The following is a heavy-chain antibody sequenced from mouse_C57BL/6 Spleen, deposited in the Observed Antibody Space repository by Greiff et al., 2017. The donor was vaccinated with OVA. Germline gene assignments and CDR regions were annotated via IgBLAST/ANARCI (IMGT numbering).Heavy chain of an antibody. J-gene: IGHJ4*01. Sequence: VKLVESGPELVKPGASVKISCKASGYAFSSSWMNWVKQRPGKGLEWIGRIYPGDGDTNYNGKFKGKATLTADKSSSTAYMQLSSLTSEDSAVYFCARDYYTLMDYWGQGTSVTVSS. V-gene: IGHV1-82*01. CDR2: IYPGDGDT. D-gene: IGHD2-12*01. CDR1: GYAFSSSW. CDR3: ARDYYTLMDY.